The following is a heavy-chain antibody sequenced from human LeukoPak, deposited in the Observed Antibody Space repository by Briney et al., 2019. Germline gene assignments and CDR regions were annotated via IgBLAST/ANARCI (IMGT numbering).Heavy chain of an antibody. CDR2: IRYDGSNK. CDR1: GFTFSSYD. CDR3: AKPGEYFDWLLVDC. D-gene: IGHD3-9*01. Sequence: GGSLRLSCAASGFTFSSYDMHWVRQAPGRGLEWVAFIRYDGSNKYLADSVKGRFTISRDNSKNTLYLQMNSLRAEDTAVYYCAKPGEYFDWLLVDCWGQGTLVTVSS. V-gene: IGHV3-30*02. J-gene: IGHJ4*02.